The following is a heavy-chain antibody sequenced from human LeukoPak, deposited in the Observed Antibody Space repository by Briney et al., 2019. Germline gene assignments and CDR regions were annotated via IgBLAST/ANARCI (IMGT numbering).Heavy chain of an antibody. J-gene: IGHJ3*02. CDR1: GGSISSSTYY. CDR3: ARGLGVLLAAIRGPFDI. D-gene: IGHD2-2*02. V-gene: IGHV4-39*01. CDR2: ISYRGST. Sequence: SETLSLTCTVSGGSISSSTYYWGWIRQPPGKGLEWIGSISYRGSTYYNPSLKSRVTVSVDTSKTQFSLRLSSVTAADTAVYYCARGLGVLLAAIRGPFDIWGQGTMLTVSS.